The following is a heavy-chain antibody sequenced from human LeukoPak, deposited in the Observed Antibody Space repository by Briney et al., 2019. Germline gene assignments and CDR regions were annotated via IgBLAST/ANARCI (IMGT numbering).Heavy chain of an antibody. V-gene: IGHV4-39*01. CDR2: IYDSGST. J-gene: IGHJ4*02. D-gene: IGHD3-3*01. CDR3: ARGRQITIFGVVTTVDY. CDR1: GGSIRSSYYY. Sequence: SETLSLTCTVSGGSIRSSYYYRGWIRQPPGKGLEWIGSIYDSGSTYYNPSLKSRVTISVDTSKNQFSLKLNSVTAADTAVYYCARGRQITIFGVVTTVDYWGQGTLVTVSS.